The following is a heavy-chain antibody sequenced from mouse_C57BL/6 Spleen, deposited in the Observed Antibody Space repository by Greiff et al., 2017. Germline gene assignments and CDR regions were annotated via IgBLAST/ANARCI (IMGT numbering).Heavy chain of an antibody. Sequence: EVQLQQSGPELVKPGASVKISCKASGYTFTDYYMNWVKQSHGKSLEWIGDINPNNGGTSYNQKFKGKATLTVDKSYSTAYMELRSLTSEDSAVYYCASDGYYWFAYWGQGTLVTVSA. J-gene: IGHJ3*01. V-gene: IGHV1-26*01. CDR2: INPNNGGT. D-gene: IGHD2-3*01. CDR1: GYTFTDYY. CDR3: ASDGYYWFAY.